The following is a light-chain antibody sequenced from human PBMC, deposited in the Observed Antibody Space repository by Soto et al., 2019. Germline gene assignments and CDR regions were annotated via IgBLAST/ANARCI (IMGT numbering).Light chain of an antibody. CDR2: AAT. Sequence: DSQMTQSPSSLAASVGDTVTTTCRASQGISTDLNWYQQKTGKAPKLLIFAATSLHSGVPARFSGSGSGTDFTLTISTLQPEDLATYYCQQSYSFPSITFGQGTRLEIK. CDR1: QGISTD. J-gene: IGKJ5*01. V-gene: IGKV1-39*01. CDR3: QQSYSFPSIT.